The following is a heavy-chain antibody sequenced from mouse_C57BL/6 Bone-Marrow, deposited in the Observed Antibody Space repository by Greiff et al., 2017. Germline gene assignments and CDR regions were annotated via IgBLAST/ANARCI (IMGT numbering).Heavy chain of an antibody. V-gene: IGHV5-17*01. D-gene: IGHD1-1*01. CDR3: ARDYGSSYGYYAMDY. CDR2: ISSGRSTI. J-gene: IGHJ4*01. CDR1: GFTFSDYG. Sequence: EVQRVESGGGLVKPGGSLKLSCAASGFTFSDYGMHWVRQAPEKGLKWVAYISSGRSTIYYADTVKGRFTISRFNAKNTLCLQKTSLRSEDTAMYDCARDYGSSYGYYAMDYWGQGTSVTVSS.